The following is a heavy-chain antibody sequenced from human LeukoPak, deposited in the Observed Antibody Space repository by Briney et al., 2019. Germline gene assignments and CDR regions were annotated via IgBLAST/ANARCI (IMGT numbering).Heavy chain of an antibody. CDR3: ARGRVVVAARDWFDP. CDR2: IYYSGST. J-gene: IGHJ5*02. Sequence: SETLSLTCTVSGGSISSYYWSWIRQPPGRGLEWIGYIYYSGSTNYNSSLKSRVTISVDTSKNQFSLKLSSVTAADTAVYYCARGRVVVAARDWFDPWGQGTLVTVSS. D-gene: IGHD2-15*01. V-gene: IGHV4-59*01. CDR1: GGSISSYY.